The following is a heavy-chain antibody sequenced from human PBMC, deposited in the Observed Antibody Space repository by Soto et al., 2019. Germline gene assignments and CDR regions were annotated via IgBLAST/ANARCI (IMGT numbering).Heavy chain of an antibody. V-gene: IGHV4-34*01. CDR3: ARGRTGAGNYYDSSGYQYYFDY. CDR2: INHSGST. CDR1: GGSFSGYY. D-gene: IGHD3-22*01. J-gene: IGHJ4*02. Sequence: PSETLSLTCAVYGGSFSGYYWSWIRQPPGKGLEWIGEINHSGSTNYNPSLKSRVTISVDTSKNQFSLKLSSVTAADTAVYYCARGRTGAGNYYDSSGYQYYFDYWGQGTLVTV.